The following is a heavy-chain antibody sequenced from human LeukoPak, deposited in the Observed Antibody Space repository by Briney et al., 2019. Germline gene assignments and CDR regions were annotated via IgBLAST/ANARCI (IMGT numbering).Heavy chain of an antibody. Sequence: GESLKISCQASGYTFTHYWIGWVRQMPGKGLEWIGIIFPGDSDTRTSPSFEGQVTISADKSTSTAYLHWNRLKASDTAMYYCARQYYYGDYPNSRWFDPWGQGTLVTVSS. D-gene: IGHD4-17*01. J-gene: IGHJ5*02. CDR2: IFPGDSDT. V-gene: IGHV5-51*01. CDR1: GYTFTHYW. CDR3: ARQYYYGDYPNSRWFDP.